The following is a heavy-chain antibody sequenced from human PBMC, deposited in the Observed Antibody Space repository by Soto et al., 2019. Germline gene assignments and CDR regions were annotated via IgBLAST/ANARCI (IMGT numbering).Heavy chain of an antibody. J-gene: IGHJ1*01. D-gene: IGHD3-22*01. Sequence: PLETLSLTCTVSGGSISSYYWSWIRQPPGKGLEWIGYIYYSGSTNYNPSLKSRVTISVDTSKNQFSLKLSSVTAADTAVYYCARGFDYYASSGYPRNWGQRTLVTVSS. CDR3: ARGFDYYASSGYPRN. V-gene: IGHV4-59*01. CDR1: GGSISSYY. CDR2: IYYSGST.